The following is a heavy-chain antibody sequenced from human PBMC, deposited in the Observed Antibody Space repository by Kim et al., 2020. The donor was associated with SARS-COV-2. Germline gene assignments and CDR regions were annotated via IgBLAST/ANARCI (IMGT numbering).Heavy chain of an antibody. J-gene: IGHJ4*02. D-gene: IGHD5-12*01. V-gene: IGHV3-64D*06. CDR3: LKDRGNRIYVAGEH. Sequence: AAYLKCRFTISRDNSKYTLYLQMSSLRAEDSAVYYCLKDRGNRIYVAGEHWGQGTLVTVSS.